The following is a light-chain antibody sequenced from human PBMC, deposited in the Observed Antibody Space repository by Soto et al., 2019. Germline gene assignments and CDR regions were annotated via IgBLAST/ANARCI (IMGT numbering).Light chain of an antibody. CDR3: SSYTSSTSYV. V-gene: IGLV2-14*01. J-gene: IGLJ1*01. CDR1: SSDVGGYNH. CDR2: EVT. Sequence: QSVLTQPASVSGSPGQSITISCIGTSSDVGGYNHVSWYQQHPGKAPKLMIYEVTNRPSGVSNRFSGSKSGNTASLTISGLQAEDEADYYCSSYTSSTSYVFGTGTKVTVL.